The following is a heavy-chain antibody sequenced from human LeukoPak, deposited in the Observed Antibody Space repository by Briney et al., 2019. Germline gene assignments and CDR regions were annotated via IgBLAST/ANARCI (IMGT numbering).Heavy chain of an antibody. V-gene: IGHV1-69*13. J-gene: IGHJ3*02. CDR3: ASGGFGGNDAFDI. CDR1: GGTFSSYA. D-gene: IGHD3-16*01. CDR2: FIPIFGTA. Sequence: ASVKVSCKASGGTFSSYAISWVQQAPGQGLEWMGGFIPIFGTANYAQKFQGRVTITADESTSTAYMELSSLRSEDTAVYYCASGGFGGNDAFDIWGQGTMVTVSS.